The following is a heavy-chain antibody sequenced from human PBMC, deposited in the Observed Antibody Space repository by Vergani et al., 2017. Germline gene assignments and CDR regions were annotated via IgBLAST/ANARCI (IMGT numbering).Heavy chain of an antibody. V-gene: IGHV3-53*01. CDR3: ARCAMTTVVNWFFDL. CDR1: GFTVSSNY. Sequence: EVQLVESGGGLIQPGGSLRLSCAASGFTVSSNYMSWVRRAPGKGLEWVSVIYSGGSTYYADSVKGRFNISRDNSKNTLYLQMNSLRAEDTAVYYCARCAMTTVVNWFFDLWGRGTLVTVSS. D-gene: IGHD4-23*01. CDR2: IYSGGST. J-gene: IGHJ2*01.